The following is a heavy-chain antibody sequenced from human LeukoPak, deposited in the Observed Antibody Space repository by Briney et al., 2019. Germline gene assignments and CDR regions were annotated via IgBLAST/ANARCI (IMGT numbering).Heavy chain of an antibody. Sequence: GGSLRLSCAASGFTFSGYWMSWVRQPPGKGLEWVANIKQDGSEKNYVDSVKGRFTISRDNAKNSLYPQMNSLRVEDTAVYYCASWREDYWGQGTLVTVSS. J-gene: IGHJ4*02. CDR1: GFTFSGYW. D-gene: IGHD3-3*01. CDR3: ASWREDY. V-gene: IGHV3-7*01. CDR2: IKQDGSEK.